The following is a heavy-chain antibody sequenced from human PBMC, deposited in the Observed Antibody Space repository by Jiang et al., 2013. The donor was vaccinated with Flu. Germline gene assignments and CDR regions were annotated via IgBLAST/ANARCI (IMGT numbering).Heavy chain of an antibody. V-gene: IGHV4-39*01. J-gene: IGHJ4*02. Sequence: SLTCTVSGDSISNDYYYWGWIRQPPGKGLEWIGNIYYSGSTSYNPSLKSRISISVDTSKNQFSLRLSSVTAADTAVYYCARQVDTAMIYGYWGQGILVTVSS. CDR2: IYYSGST. CDR1: GDSISNDYYY. CDR3: ARQVDTAMIYGY. D-gene: IGHD5-18*01.